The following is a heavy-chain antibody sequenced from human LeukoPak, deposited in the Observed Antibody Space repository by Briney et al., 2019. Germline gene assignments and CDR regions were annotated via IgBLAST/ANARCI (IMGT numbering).Heavy chain of an antibody. J-gene: IGHJ4*02. D-gene: IGHD6-13*01. CDR2: INPNSGGT. V-gene: IGHV1-2*06. CDR3: AREYSSSWSADY. Sequence: GASVKVSCKASGYTFTGYYMHWLRQAPGQGLEWMVRINPNSGGTNYAQKFQGRVTMTRDTSISTAYMELSRLRSDDTAVYYCAREYSSSWSADYWGQGTLVTVSS. CDR1: GYTFTGYY.